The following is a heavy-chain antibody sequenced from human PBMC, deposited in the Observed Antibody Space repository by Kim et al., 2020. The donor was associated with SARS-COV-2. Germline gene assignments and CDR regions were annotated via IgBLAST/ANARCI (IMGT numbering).Heavy chain of an antibody. CDR1: GFTFSSYS. J-gene: IGHJ2*01. CDR2: ISSSSSYI. D-gene: IGHD5-18*01. V-gene: IGHV3-21*01. Sequence: GGSLRLSCAASGFTFSSYSMNWVRQAPGKGLEWVSSISSSSSYIYYADSVKGRFTISRDNAKNSLYLQMNSLRAEDTAVYYCAREGALYSYGIGSYWYFDLWGRGTLVTVSS. CDR3: AREGALYSYGIGSYWYFDL.